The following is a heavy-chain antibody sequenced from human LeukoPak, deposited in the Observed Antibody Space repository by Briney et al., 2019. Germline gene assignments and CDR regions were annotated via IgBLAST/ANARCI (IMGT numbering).Heavy chain of an antibody. CDR3: ARQGSSGWYYFDY. J-gene: IGHJ4*02. V-gene: IGHV4-59*08. CDR1: GGSISSYY. Sequence: PSETLSLTWTVSGGSISSYYWSWIRQPPGKGLEWIGYIYYSGSTNYNPSLKSRVTISVDTSKNQFSLKLSSVTAADTAVYYCARQGSSGWYYFDYWGQGTLVTVSS. CDR2: IYYSGST. D-gene: IGHD6-19*01.